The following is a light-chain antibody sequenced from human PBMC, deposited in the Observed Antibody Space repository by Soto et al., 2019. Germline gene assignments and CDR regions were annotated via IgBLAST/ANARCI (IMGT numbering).Light chain of an antibody. V-gene: IGKV1-39*01. J-gene: IGKJ4*01. CDR2: GAS. Sequence: DVRMTQSTSSLSASVGDTITITCRASRTINTYLNWFQQKPGEPPRLLIYGASTLHDGVPSRFSGSGSGADFTLTISGLQPEDFASYHCQQTYSEISFGGGTKV. CDR3: QQTYSEIS. CDR1: RTINTY.